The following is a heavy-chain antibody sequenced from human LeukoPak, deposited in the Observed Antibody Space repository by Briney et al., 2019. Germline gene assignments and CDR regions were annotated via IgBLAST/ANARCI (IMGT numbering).Heavy chain of an antibody. CDR1: GFNFSTS. CDR3: ARVGGATAVTMYFEY. J-gene: IGHJ4*02. CDR2: IWFDGSNK. D-gene: IGHD1-26*01. Sequence: PGRSLRLPCEASGFNFSTSMHWVRQAPGKGLEWVALIWFDGSNKHYADSVKGRFTVSRDNSKKTMYLQMNSLRAEDTAVYYCARVGGATAVTMYFEYWGQGTLVTVTS. V-gene: IGHV3-33*01.